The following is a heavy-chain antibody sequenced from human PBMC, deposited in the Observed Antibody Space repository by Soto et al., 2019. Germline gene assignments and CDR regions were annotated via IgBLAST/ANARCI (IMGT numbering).Heavy chain of an antibody. D-gene: IGHD3-10*02. J-gene: IGHJ4*02. CDR3: ARCSARLFYYFDY. CDR1: GGSITRGDYY. Sequence: SETLSLTCTVSGGSITRGDYYWSWFRQPPGKGLEWIGYIYYRAMPYYNPPLKSRVTISVDTSKNQFSLSMTSVTPADTAVSYCARCSARLFYYFDYWGQGTPVTVSS. V-gene: IGHV4-30-4*01. CDR2: IYYRAMP.